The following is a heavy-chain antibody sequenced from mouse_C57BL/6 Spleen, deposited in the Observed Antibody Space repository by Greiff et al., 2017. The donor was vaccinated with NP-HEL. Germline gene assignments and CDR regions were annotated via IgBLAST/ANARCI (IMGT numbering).Heavy chain of an antibody. Sequence: QVQLKQSGPELVKPGASVKLSCKASGYTFTSYDINWVKQRPGQGLEWIGWIYPRGGSTKYNEKFKGKATLTVDTSSSTAYMQLHSLTSEDSAVYYYAGRGDCDYDEDSPDYAMEDWGTGASVTV. CDR3: AGRGDCDYDEDSPDYAMED. J-gene: IGHJ4*01. CDR2: IYPRGGST. CDR1: GYTFTSYD. D-gene: IGHD2-4*01. V-gene: IGHV1-85*01.